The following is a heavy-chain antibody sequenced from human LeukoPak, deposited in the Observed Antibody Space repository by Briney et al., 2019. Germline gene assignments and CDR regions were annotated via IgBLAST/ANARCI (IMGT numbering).Heavy chain of an antibody. CDR2: ISSSSSTI. V-gene: IGHV3-48*01. CDR3: ARDYYGDYVFDY. J-gene: IGHJ4*02. CDR1: GFTFTSYS. D-gene: IGHD4-17*01. Sequence: TGGSLRLSCAASGFTFTSYSMNWVRQAPGKGLEWVSYISSSSSTIYYADSVRGRFTISRDNAKNSLYLQMNSLRVEDTAVYYCARDYYGDYVFDYWGQGTLVSISS.